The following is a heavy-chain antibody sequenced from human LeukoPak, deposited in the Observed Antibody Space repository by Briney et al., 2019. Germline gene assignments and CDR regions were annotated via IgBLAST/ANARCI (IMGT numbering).Heavy chain of an antibody. CDR3: ARELRGHTYYYYYYMDV. Sequence: PSETLSLTCTVSGGSITSSAYYWGWIRQPPGKTLEWIGSIYFSGSTSYNPSLKSRVTISVDTSKNQFSLKLSSVTAADTAVYYCARELRGHTYYYYYYMDVWGKGTTVTVSS. V-gene: IGHV4-39*07. CDR2: IYFSGST. D-gene: IGHD2-21*01. CDR1: GGSITSSAYY. J-gene: IGHJ6*03.